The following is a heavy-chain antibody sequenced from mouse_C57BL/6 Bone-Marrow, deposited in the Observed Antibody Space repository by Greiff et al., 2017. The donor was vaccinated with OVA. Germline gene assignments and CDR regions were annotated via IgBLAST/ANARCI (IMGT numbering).Heavy chain of an antibody. Sequence: DVMLVESGGDLVKPGGSLKLSCAASGFTFSSYGMSWVRQTPDKRLEWVATISSGGSYTYYPDSVKGRFTISRDNAKNTLYLQMSSLKSEDTAMYYCARQRVTRFAYWGQGTLVTVSA. CDR3: ARQRVTRFAY. CDR1: GFTFSSYG. V-gene: IGHV5-6*02. CDR2: ISSGGSYT. J-gene: IGHJ3*01. D-gene: IGHD2-2*01.